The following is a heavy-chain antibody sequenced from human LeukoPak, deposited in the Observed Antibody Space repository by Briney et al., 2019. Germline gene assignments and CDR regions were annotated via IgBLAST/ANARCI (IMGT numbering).Heavy chain of an antibody. D-gene: IGHD4-11*01. V-gene: IGHV1-46*01. CDR3: ARPDYSKFDY. Sequence: ASVKVSCKASGYTFSGYYMHWVRQAPGQGLEWMGIIKPSDGSTIYAQKFQGRVTMTSDTSTTTVYMEVSSLRSDDTAVYYCARPDYSKFDYWGQGILVTVSS. CDR2: IKPSDGST. J-gene: IGHJ4*02. CDR1: GYTFSGYY.